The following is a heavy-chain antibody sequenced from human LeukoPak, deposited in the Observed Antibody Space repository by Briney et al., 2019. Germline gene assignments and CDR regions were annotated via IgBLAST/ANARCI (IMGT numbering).Heavy chain of an antibody. CDR2: IYYSGST. Sequence: SETLSLTCTVSGDSISSSSYYWGWIRQPPGKGLEWIGSIYYSGSTYYNPSLKSRVTISVDTSKNQFSLKLSSVTAADTAVYYCARRGSSSSYFDYWGQGTLVTVSS. CDR1: GDSISSSSYY. V-gene: IGHV4-39*01. CDR3: ARRGSSSSYFDY. J-gene: IGHJ4*02. D-gene: IGHD6-6*01.